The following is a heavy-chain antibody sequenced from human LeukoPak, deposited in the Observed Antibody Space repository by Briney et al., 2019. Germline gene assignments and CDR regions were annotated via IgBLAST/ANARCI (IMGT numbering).Heavy chain of an antibody. V-gene: IGHV3-49*04. Sequence: GRSLRLSCTASGFTFGDYAMSWVRQAPGKGLEWVGSIRSKAYGGTTEYAASVKGRFTISRDDSKSIAYLQMNSLKTEDTAVYYCTRTYYDFWSGYYTDYWGQGTLVTVSS. CDR2: IRSKAYGGTT. J-gene: IGHJ4*02. CDR3: TRTYYDFWSGYYTDY. CDR1: GFTFGDYA. D-gene: IGHD3-3*01.